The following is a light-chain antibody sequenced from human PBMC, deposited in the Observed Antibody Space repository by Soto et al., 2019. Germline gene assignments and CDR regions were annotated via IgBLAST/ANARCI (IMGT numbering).Light chain of an antibody. CDR3: QQYGRSPPFA. V-gene: IGKV3-20*01. Sequence: VLTQSPGTLSLSPGERATLSCRASQSVSSNYIAWYQQNPGQAPRLLIYGASTRATGIPDRFSGSGSGTDFTLTISRLEPEDFAVYFCQQYGRSPPFAFGQGTKVDIK. J-gene: IGKJ2*01. CDR1: QSVSSNY. CDR2: GAS.